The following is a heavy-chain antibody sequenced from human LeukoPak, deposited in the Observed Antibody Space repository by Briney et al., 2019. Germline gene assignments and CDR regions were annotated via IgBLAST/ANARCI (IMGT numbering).Heavy chain of an antibody. CDR2: ISSSSTI. CDR3: ARAGNHRNSGYDY. J-gene: IGHJ4*02. Sequence: TGGSLRLSCAASGFTFSSYIMNWVRQAPGKGLEWVSYISSSSTIYYADSVKGRFTISRDNAKNSLYLRMNSLRAEDTAVYYCARAGNHRNSGYDYWGQGTLVTVSS. V-gene: IGHV3-48*04. D-gene: IGHD5-12*01. CDR1: GFTFSSYI.